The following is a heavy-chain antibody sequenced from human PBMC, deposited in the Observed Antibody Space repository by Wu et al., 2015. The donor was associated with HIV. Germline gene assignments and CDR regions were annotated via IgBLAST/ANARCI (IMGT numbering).Heavy chain of an antibody. CDR2: IIPIFNTV. D-gene: IGHD3-22*01. V-gene: IGHV1-69*12. CDR1: GGTFSNYA. Sequence: QVQLVQSGAEVKKPGSSVKVSCKASGGTFSNYAISWVRQAPGQGLEWMGGIIPIFNTVNYAQKFQGRVTITADESTITAYMELNSLRSEDTAVYYCATVPTLYYYDSSVYFDYWGQGTLVTVSS. CDR3: ATVPTLYYYDSSVYFDY. J-gene: IGHJ4*02.